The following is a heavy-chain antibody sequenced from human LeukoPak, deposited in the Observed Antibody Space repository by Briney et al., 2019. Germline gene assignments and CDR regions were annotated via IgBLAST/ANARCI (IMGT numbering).Heavy chain of an antibody. CDR1: HGSISSSSYF. CDR3: AKDIEYSSSWYFDY. J-gene: IGHJ4*02. Sequence: SETLSLTCTVSHGSISSSSYFWGWIRQPPGKGLEWIGSMFYSGTSFYNPSLKSRVTISVDTSKNQVSLKLSSVTAADTALYYCAKDIEYSSSWYFDYWGQGTLVTVSS. V-gene: IGHV4-39*07. D-gene: IGHD6-6*01. CDR2: MFYSGTS.